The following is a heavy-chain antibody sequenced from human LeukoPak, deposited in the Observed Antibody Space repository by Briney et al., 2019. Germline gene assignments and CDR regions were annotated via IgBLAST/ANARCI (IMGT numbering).Heavy chain of an antibody. CDR1: GFIFSNYG. J-gene: IGHJ4*02. Sequence: GGSLRLSCAASGFIFSNYGMSWVRQAPGKGLEWVSATRGNAGTTYYADSVKGRFTIFRDNYKNMLYLQMNSLRVEDTAVYYCARGASRSFDFWGQGTLVTVSS. V-gene: IGHV3-23*01. CDR2: TRGNAGTT. CDR3: ARGASRSFDF.